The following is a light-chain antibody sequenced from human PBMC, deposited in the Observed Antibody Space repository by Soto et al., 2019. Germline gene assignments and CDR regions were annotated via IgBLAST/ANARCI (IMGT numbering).Light chain of an antibody. CDR1: SSDVGSYNF. CDR2: EGT. J-gene: IGLJ2*01. V-gene: IGLV2-23*01. Sequence: QSVLTQPASVSGSPGQSITISCTGTSSDVGSYNFVSRFQQHPGKVPKLIIYEGTERPSGVSNRFSASKSGNTASLTISGLQPEDEADYYCCSYAGPSTIFGGGTK. CDR3: CSYAGPSTI.